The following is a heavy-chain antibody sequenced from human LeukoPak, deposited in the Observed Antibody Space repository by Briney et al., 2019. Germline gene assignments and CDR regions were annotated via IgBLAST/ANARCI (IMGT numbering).Heavy chain of an antibody. CDR1: GGSISSSSYY. CDR3: ARLEVDTAMVILGVTYYFDY. CDR2: IYYSGST. J-gene: IGHJ4*02. Sequence: SETLSLTCTVSGGSISSSSYYWGWIRQPPGKGLEWIGSIYYSGSTYYNPSLKSRVTISVDTSKNQFSLKLSSVTAADTAVYYCARLEVDTAMVILGVTYYFDYWGQGTLVTVSS. D-gene: IGHD5-18*01. V-gene: IGHV4-39*01.